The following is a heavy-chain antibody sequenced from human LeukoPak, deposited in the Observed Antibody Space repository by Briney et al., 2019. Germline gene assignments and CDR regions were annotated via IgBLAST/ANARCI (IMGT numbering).Heavy chain of an antibody. D-gene: IGHD2-8*02. CDR3: ARQANDHTGHDY. CDR2: INPNSGGT. J-gene: IGHJ4*02. CDR1: GYTFTDYY. V-gene: IGHV1-2*02. Sequence: ASVKVSCKASGYTFTDYYIHWVRQAPGQGLEGMGWINPNSGGTNYAQKFQDRVTMTRDTSISTAYMELSSLRSDDTAVYYCARQANDHTGHDYWGQATVVT.